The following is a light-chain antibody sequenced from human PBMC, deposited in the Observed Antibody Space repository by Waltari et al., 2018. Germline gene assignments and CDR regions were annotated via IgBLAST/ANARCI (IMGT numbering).Light chain of an antibody. CDR3: NSYTGSSSWV. CDR2: DVS. J-gene: IGLJ3*02. V-gene: IGLV2-14*03. Sequence: QSALTQPASVSGSPGQSITISCTGTNSAVGFYNYVSWYQQHPGKAPKLLTYDVSVRPSGVSNRFSGSKSGNTASLTISGLQAEDEADYYCNSYTGSSSWVFGGGTRLTVL. CDR1: NSAVGFYNY.